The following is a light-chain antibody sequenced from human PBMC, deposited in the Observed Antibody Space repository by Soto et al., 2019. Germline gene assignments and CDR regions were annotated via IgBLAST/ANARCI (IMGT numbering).Light chain of an antibody. J-gene: IGKJ1*01. Sequence: EIVMTQSPATLSVSPGERATLSCRASQSVSNHLAWYQQKPGQAPRLLIYGASTRATGIPARFIGSGSGTEFTLTISSLQSEDFAVYYCQQYDNWPPWTFGQGTKVDIK. V-gene: IGKV3-15*01. CDR1: QSVSNH. CDR3: QQYDNWPPWT. CDR2: GAS.